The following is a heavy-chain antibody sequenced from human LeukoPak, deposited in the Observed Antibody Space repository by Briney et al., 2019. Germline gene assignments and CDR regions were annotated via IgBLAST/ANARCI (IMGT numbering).Heavy chain of an antibody. J-gene: IGHJ4*02. Sequence: SETLSLTCAVYGGSFSGYYWSWIRQPPGKGLEWIGEINHSGSTNYNPSLKSRVTISVDTPKNQFSLKLSSVTAADTAVYYCARNERWLQFFDYWGQGTLVTVSS. CDR1: GGSFSGYY. CDR2: INHSGST. CDR3: ARNERWLQFFDY. V-gene: IGHV4-34*01. D-gene: IGHD5-12*01.